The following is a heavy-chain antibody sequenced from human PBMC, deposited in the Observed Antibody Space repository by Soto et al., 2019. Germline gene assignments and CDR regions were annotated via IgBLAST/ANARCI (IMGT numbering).Heavy chain of an antibody. V-gene: IGHV1-69*12. CDR2: IIPIFGPA. J-gene: IGHJ4*02. D-gene: IGHD1-26*01. CDR3: ARGPLKYSGDY. Sequence: QVQLVQSGAEVKKPGSSVKVSCKASGGTFSSSALSWVRQAPGQGLEWVGGIIPIFGPANYAQKFQGRVTITADESTNTTYMELSSLKSEDTAVYYCARGPLKYSGDYWGQGTLVTVSS. CDR1: GGTFSSSA.